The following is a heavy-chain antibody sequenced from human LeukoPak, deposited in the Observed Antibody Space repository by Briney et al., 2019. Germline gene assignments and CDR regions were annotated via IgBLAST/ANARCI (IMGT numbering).Heavy chain of an antibody. D-gene: IGHD3-16*02. CDR2: ISYDGSNK. J-gene: IGHJ6*02. CDR3: AKALPMITFGGVIDPYYYYGMDV. Sequence: PGRSLRLSCAASGFTFSSYAMHWVRQAPGKGLEWVAVISYDGSNKYYADSVKGRFTISRDNSKNTLYLQMNSLRAEDTAVYYCAKALPMITFGGVIDPYYYYGMDVWGQGTTVTVSS. V-gene: IGHV3-30-3*01. CDR1: GFTFSSYA.